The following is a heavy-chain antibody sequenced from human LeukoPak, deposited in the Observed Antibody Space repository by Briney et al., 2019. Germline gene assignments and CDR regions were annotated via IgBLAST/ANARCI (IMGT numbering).Heavy chain of an antibody. Sequence: GGSLRLSCAASGFTFSSYEMNWVRQAPGKGLEWVSYTSSSGSTIYYADSVKGRFTISRDNAKNSLYLQLNSLRAEDTAVYYCARQRYDILTGYYSYTFDYWGQGTLVTVSS. D-gene: IGHD3-9*01. V-gene: IGHV3-48*03. CDR1: GFTFSSYE. CDR3: ARQRYDILTGYYSYTFDY. J-gene: IGHJ4*02. CDR2: TSSSGSTI.